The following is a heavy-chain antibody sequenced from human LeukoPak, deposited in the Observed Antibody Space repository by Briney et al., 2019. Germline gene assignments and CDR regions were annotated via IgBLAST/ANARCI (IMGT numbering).Heavy chain of an antibody. CDR2: ISYDGSNK. CDR3: AKVLSPNSSGYYYESLSKYDAFDI. D-gene: IGHD3-22*01. Sequence: PGGSLRLSCAASGFTFSSYGMHWVRQAPGKGLEWVAVISYDGSNKYYADSVKGRFTISRDNSKNTLYLQMNSLRAEDTAVYYCAKVLSPNSSGYYYESLSKYDAFDIWGQGTMVTVSS. CDR1: GFTFSSYG. V-gene: IGHV3-30*18. J-gene: IGHJ3*02.